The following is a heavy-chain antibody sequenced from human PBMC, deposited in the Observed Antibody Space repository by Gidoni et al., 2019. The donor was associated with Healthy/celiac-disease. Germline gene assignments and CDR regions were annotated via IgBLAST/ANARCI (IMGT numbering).Heavy chain of an antibody. CDR2: IYYSGST. CDR3: ARGGWRLRFVGGREYYFDY. CDR1: GGSISSYY. D-gene: IGHD5-12*01. Sequence: QVQLQESGPGLVKPSETLSLTCTVSGGSISSYYWSWIRQPPGKGLEWIGYIYYSGSTNYNPSLKSRVTISVDTSKNQFSLKLSSVTAADTAVYYCARGGWRLRFVGGREYYFDYWGQGTLVTVSS. J-gene: IGHJ4*02. V-gene: IGHV4-59*01.